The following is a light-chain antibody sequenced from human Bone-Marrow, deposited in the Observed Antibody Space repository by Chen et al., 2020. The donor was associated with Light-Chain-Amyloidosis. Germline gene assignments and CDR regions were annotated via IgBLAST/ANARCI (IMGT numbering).Light chain of an antibody. CDR3: AAWDDNLNGWV. V-gene: IGLV1-44*01. CDR2: SNN. Sequence: SVLTQPPSASGTPGQRVTISCSGSSSNIGANTVNWYQQFPGTAPKLLIYSNNQRPSGVPDRFAGSKSGTSASLAISGLQSEDETGYSCAAWDDNLNGWVFGGGTKLTVL. J-gene: IGLJ3*02. CDR1: SSNIGANT.